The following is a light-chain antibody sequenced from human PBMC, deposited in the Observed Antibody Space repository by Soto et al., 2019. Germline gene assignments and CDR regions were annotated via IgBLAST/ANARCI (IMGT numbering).Light chain of an antibody. CDR1: QNVLYSSSNKSY. Sequence: DIVLTQSPDSLTVSLRHRSTINCNSSQNVLYSSSNKSYLAWYQQKLGQPPKLLIYCASTRESGVPDRFSGSGSGTEFTLTISSLQAEDVAVYYCQQYNNTPRTFGQGTKVDIK. CDR3: QQYNNTPRT. J-gene: IGKJ1*01. CDR2: CAS. V-gene: IGKV4-1*01.